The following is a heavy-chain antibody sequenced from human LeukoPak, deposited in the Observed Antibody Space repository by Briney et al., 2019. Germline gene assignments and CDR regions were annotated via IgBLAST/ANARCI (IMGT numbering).Heavy chain of an antibody. V-gene: IGHV3-66*01. J-gene: IGHJ4*02. D-gene: IGHD6-19*01. CDR2: IYSGGST. Sequence: GGSLRLSCAASGFTVSSNYMSWVRQAPGKGLEWVSVIYSGGSTYYADSVKGRFTISRDNSKNTLYLQMNSLRAEDTAVYYCARATYSSGWSYYFDYWGQGTLVTVSS. CDR1: GFTVSSNY. CDR3: ARATYSSGWSYYFDY.